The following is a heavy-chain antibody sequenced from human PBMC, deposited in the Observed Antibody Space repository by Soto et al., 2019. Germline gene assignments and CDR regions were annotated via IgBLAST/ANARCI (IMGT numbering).Heavy chain of an antibody. CDR3: AIRGVQSAFDI. Sequence: GESLKISCKGSGYSFTRYWIGWVRQMPGKGLEWMGIIYPGDTDTRYSPSFQGQVTISTDKSISTAYLQWSSLKASDTAMYYCAIRGVQSAFDIWGQGTMVTVSS. J-gene: IGHJ3*02. V-gene: IGHV5-51*01. CDR1: GYSFTRYW. CDR2: IYPGDTDT. D-gene: IGHD3-10*01.